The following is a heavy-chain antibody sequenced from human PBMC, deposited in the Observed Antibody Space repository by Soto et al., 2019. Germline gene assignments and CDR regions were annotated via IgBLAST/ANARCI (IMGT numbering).Heavy chain of an antibody. V-gene: IGHV4-39*01. D-gene: IGHD5-12*01. CDR2: IYYSGST. CDR1: DDSINSDKYY. J-gene: IGHJ4*02. CDR3: ARRGRWLQFLRDDY. Sequence: SETLSLTCSVSDDSINSDKYYWGWIRQPPGKGLEWIGSIYYSGSTYYNPSLKSRVTISVDTSKNQFSLKLSSVTAADTAVYYCARRGRWLQFLRDDYWGQGTLVTVSS.